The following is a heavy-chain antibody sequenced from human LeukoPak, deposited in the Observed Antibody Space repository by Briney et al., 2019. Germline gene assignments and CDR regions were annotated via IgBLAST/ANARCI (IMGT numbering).Heavy chain of an antibody. D-gene: IGHD2-21*02. CDR1: GPSFNSQW. Sequence: GASLQISGEGPGPSFNSQWIGGVRQLPGKGLEGMGIIYPDDSDTRYSPSFQGQVTISADKSISTAYLQWNSLEASDSAIYYCARRGDSDFRIDWGQGTLVTVSS. V-gene: IGHV5-51*01. J-gene: IGHJ4*02. CDR3: ARRGDSDFRID. CDR2: IYPDDSDT.